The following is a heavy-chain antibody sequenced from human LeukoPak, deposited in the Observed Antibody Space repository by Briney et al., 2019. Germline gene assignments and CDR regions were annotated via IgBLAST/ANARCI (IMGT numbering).Heavy chain of an antibody. CDR2: INWNGGST. J-gene: IGHJ5*02. Sequence: PGGSLRLSCAASGFTFDDYGMSWVRRAPGKGLEWVSGINWNGGSTGYADSVKGRFTISRDNAKNSLYLQMNSLRAEDTALYHCARDIAAAGTPWFDPWGQGTLVTVSS. V-gene: IGHV3-20*01. CDR3: ARDIAAAGTPWFDP. D-gene: IGHD6-13*01. CDR1: GFTFDDYG.